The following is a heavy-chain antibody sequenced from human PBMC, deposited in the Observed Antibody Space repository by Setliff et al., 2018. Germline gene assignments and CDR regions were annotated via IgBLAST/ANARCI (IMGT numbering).Heavy chain of an antibody. Sequence: SETLSLTCSVSGVSTRSYWWSWIRQPPGKGLEWIGYIYYSGSTSYNPSLESRVSISIDTSKNHFSLKLSSVTAADTAVYYCARQTGEQLVDYWGQGTLVTVSS. V-gene: IGHV4-59*08. CDR2: IYYSGST. J-gene: IGHJ4*02. D-gene: IGHD6-6*01. CDR1: GVSTRSYW. CDR3: ARQTGEQLVDY.